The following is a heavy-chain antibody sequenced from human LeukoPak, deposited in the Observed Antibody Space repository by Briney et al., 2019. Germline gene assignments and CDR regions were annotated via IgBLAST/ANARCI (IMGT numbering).Heavy chain of an antibody. D-gene: IGHD5-18*01. CDR3: ANGHPRIQLWSTLIY. J-gene: IGHJ4*02. V-gene: IGHV3-30*18. Sequence: PGGSLRLSCAASGFTFSTYNMHWVRQAPGKGLEWVALMSHDGSNGYYADSVKGRFTISRDNSENTLYLQMNSLRAEDTAVYYCANGHPRIQLWSTLIYWGQGTLVTVSS. CDR2: MSHDGSNG. CDR1: GFTFSTYN.